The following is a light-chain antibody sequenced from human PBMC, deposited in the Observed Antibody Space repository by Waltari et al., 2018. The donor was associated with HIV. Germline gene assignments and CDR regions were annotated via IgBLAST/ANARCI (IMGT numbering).Light chain of an antibody. Sequence: SYELTQPPSLSVSPGQTARITCSGDALSMQYGYWYQQKPRKALVLVIYKDSERSSGIPGRFSGSSAGTTDALTISGAEAEDEAAYFCQSTDRSGSYIIFGGGTKLTVL. CDR3: QSTDRSGSYII. CDR1: ALSMQY. CDR2: KDS. V-gene: IGLV3-25*03. J-gene: IGLJ2*01.